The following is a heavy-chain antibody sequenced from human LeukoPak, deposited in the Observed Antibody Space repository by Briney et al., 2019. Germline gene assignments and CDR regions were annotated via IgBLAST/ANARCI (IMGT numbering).Heavy chain of an antibody. Sequence: GGSLRLSCAASGFTFSDYYMSWIRQAPGKGLEWVSSISGSSSYIYYADSVKGRFTISRHNAKNSLYLQMNSLRAEDTAVYYCAELGITMIGGVWGKGTTVTISS. CDR1: GFTFSDYY. D-gene: IGHD3-10*02. J-gene: IGHJ6*04. V-gene: IGHV3-11*06. CDR2: ISGSSSYI. CDR3: AELGITMIGGV.